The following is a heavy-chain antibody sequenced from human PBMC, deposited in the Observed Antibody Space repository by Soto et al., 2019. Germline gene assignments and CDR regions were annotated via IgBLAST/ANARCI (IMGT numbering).Heavy chain of an antibody. CDR3: ARDAAYRVGAPHY. Sequence: GASVNVSCKASGYTFTSYAMHWVRQAPGQGLEWMGWISAYNGNTNYAQKLQGRVTMTTDTSTSTAYMELRSLRSDDTAVYYCARDAAYRVGAPHYWGQGTLVTVSS. CDR2: ISAYNGNT. D-gene: IGHD1-26*01. CDR1: GYTFTSYA. V-gene: IGHV1-18*01. J-gene: IGHJ4*02.